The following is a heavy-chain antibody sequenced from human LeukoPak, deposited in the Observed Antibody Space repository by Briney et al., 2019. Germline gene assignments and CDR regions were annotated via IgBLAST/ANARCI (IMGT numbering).Heavy chain of an antibody. J-gene: IGHJ4*02. Sequence: PGGSLRLSCAASGFTFDDYAMHWVRQAPGKGLEWVSGIGWNSGSIAYANSVKGRFTISRDNAKNSLYLQMNSLRPEDMALYYCAKDVSLGYCSGGSCSAHFDYWGRGTLVTVSS. CDR2: IGWNSGSI. CDR3: AKDVSLGYCSGGSCSAHFDY. CDR1: GFTFDDYA. V-gene: IGHV3-9*03. D-gene: IGHD2-15*01.